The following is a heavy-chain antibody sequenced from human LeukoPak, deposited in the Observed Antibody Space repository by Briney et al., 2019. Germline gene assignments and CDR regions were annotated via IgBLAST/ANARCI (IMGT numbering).Heavy chain of an antibody. J-gene: IGHJ2*01. Sequence: SETLSLTCTVSGGSISSYYWSWIRQPPGKGLEWIGRIYTSGSTNYNPSLKSRVTISVDTSKNQFSLKLSSVTAADTAVYYCARASNWGSAGYFDLWGRGTLVTVSS. D-gene: IGHD7-27*01. CDR2: IYTSGST. V-gene: IGHV4-4*08. CDR3: ARASNWGSAGYFDL. CDR1: GGSISSYY.